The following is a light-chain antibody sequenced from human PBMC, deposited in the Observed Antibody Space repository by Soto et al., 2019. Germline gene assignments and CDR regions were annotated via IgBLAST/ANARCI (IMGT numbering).Light chain of an antibody. CDR3: QQRSKWLT. V-gene: IGKV3-11*01. J-gene: IGKJ4*01. CDR1: QSVSSY. Sequence: EIVLTQSPATLSLSPGERATLSCRASQSVSSYLAWYQQKPGQAPRLLIYDASNRATGIPARFRGSGSGTDFTLTISSLEPEDFAVYSCQQRSKWLTFGGGTKVEIK. CDR2: DAS.